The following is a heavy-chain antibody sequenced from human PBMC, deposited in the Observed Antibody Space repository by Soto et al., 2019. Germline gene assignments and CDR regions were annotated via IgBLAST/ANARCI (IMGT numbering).Heavy chain of an antibody. D-gene: IGHD6-6*01. CDR3: AKARTVAARNFGY. CDR2: ISTSIDAT. V-gene: IGHV3-23*01. CDR1: GFAFSNYA. J-gene: IGHJ4*02. Sequence: PGGCLRLSCAASGFAFSNYAIHWVRQAPGKGLEWVSSISTSIDATYYADSVKGRFTISRDDSKNTLYLQMNSLRAEDSAVYYCAKARTVAARNFGYCREVTQVTASS.